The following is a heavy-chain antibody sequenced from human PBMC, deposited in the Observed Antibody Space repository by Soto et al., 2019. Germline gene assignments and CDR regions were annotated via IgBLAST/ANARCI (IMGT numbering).Heavy chain of an antibody. V-gene: IGHV1-3*01. J-gene: IGHJ4*02. CDR1: GYTFTSYG. Sequence: ASVKVSCKTSGYTFTSYGISWVRQAPGQRLEWMGWINAGNGNTKYSQKFQGRVTITRDTSASTAYMELSSLRSEGTAVYYCARSLSTPSPFDYWGQGTLVTVS. CDR3: ARSLSTPSPFDY. CDR2: INAGNGNT. D-gene: IGHD2-2*01.